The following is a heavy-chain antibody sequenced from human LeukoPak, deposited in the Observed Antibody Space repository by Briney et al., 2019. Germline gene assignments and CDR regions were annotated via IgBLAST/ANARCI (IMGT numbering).Heavy chain of an antibody. D-gene: IGHD1-26*01. V-gene: IGHV4-31*03. Sequence: SQTLSLTCTVSGGSISSGGYYWSWIRQHPGKGLEWIGYIYYSGSTYYNPSLKSRVTISVGTSKNQFSLKLSSVTAADTAVYYCARDQRVGANWFDPWGQGTLVPVSS. CDR2: IYYSGST. CDR1: GGSISSGGYY. CDR3: ARDQRVGANWFDP. J-gene: IGHJ5*02.